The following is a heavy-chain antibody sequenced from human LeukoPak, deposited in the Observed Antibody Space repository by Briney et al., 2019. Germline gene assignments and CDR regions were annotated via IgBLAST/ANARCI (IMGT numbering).Heavy chain of an antibody. CDR1: GYTFTGYY. Sequence: PSVKVSRKSSGYTFTGYYMQSVRQAPAQGLEGVGWSNHNSGGTNYAQKSQDRVTMTRDTSISIAYRELSMLRCHDTAVYYCARDSAPGDAYGLLGIDPWGEGTLVSVSS. V-gene: IGHV1-2*02. J-gene: IGHJ5*02. CDR3: ARDSAPGDAYGLLGIDP. CDR2: SNHNSGGT. D-gene: IGHD3-10*01.